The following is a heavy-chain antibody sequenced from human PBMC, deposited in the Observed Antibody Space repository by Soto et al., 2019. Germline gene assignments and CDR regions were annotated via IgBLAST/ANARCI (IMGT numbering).Heavy chain of an antibody. D-gene: IGHD1-26*01. CDR3: ASAGFSGSFYPY. Sequence: ASVKVSCKASGGTFSSYALTWVRQAPGQGLEWMGEIVLISGSVNYAQKFQGRVTITADGSADTAHMDLSSLTCEDTAVYFCASAGFSGSFYPYWGQGTLVTVSS. V-gene: IGHV1-69*13. CDR1: GGTFSSYA. J-gene: IGHJ4*02. CDR2: IVLISGSV.